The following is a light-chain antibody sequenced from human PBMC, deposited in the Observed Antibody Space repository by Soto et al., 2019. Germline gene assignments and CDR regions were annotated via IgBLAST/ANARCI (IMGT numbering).Light chain of an antibody. CDR1: QSVSSN. V-gene: IGKV3-15*01. CDR3: QQYNNWPLT. J-gene: IGKJ4*01. CDR2: GAS. Sequence: EIVMTQSPATLSVSPGERATLSCRASQSVSSNLAWYQQKPGQAPSLLIYGASTRATGIPARFSGSGSGTEFTLTISSLQSEDFAVYYCQQYNNWPLTFGGRTKVAIK.